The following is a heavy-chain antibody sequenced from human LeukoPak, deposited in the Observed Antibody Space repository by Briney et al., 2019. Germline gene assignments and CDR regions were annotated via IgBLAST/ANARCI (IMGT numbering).Heavy chain of an antibody. D-gene: IGHD3-10*01. CDR1: GGSFSGYY. Sequence: SETLSLTCAVYGGSFSGYYWSWIRQPPGKGLEWVGEINHSGSTNYNPSLKSRVTISVDTSKNQFSLKLSSVTAADTAVYYCARSPYYYGSGSFPRDDAFDIWGQGTMVTVSS. V-gene: IGHV4-34*01. J-gene: IGHJ3*02. CDR3: ARSPYYYGSGSFPRDDAFDI. CDR2: INHSGST.